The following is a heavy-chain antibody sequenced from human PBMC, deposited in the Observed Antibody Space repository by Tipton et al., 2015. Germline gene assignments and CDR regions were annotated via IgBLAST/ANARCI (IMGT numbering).Heavy chain of an antibody. J-gene: IGHJ5*02. CDR2: INPNSGGT. V-gene: IGHV1-2*02. CDR3: ARLSSSGGGDWFDP. CDR1: GYTLTGYY. D-gene: IGHD6-6*01. Sequence: QSGPEVKKPGASVKVSCKASGYTLTGYYMHWVRQAPGQGLEWMGWINPNSGGTNYAQKFQGRVTMTRDTSISTAYMELNTLTSDDTAVYYCARLSSSGGGDWFDPWGQGTLVTVSS.